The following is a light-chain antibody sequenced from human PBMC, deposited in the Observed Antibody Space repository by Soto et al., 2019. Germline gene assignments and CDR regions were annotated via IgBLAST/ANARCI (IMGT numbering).Light chain of an antibody. J-gene: IGKJ1*01. CDR2: DAS. Sequence: EIVMTQSPATLSVSPWERATLSCRASQSVSSKLAWYQQKPGQAPRLLIYDASNRATGIPARFSGSGSGTDFTLTISSLEPEDFAVYYCQQRSNWPPTWTFGQGTKVDIK. CDR3: QQRSNWPPTWT. V-gene: IGKV3-11*01. CDR1: QSVSSK.